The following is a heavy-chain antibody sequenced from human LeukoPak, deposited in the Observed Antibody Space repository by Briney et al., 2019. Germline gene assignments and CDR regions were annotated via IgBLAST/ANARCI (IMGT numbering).Heavy chain of an antibody. D-gene: IGHD2-2*01. Sequence: SVKVSCKASGGTFSSYALSWVRQPPGQGLEWMGGIIPILGTANYEQKFQGRVTITTDESTSTAYMELSSLRSEDTAVYYCARFVLVPAALDYWGQGTLVTVSS. V-gene: IGHV1-69*05. CDR3: ARFVLVPAALDY. J-gene: IGHJ4*02. CDR2: IIPILGTA. CDR1: GGTFSSYA.